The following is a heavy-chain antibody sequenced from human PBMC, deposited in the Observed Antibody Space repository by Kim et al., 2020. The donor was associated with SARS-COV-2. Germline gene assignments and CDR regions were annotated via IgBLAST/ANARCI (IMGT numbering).Heavy chain of an antibody. CDR2: IFSDEYHT. V-gene: IGHV5-51*01. CDR3: ARPHVGGAFDAFDI. Sequence: GESLKISCRASGYSFTTYSTGWVRQMPGKGLEWRGIIFSDEYHTKYSPSFEGQVTISADESISTVYLQWSSLKASDAAIYFCARPHVGGAFDAFDIWGQGTMVTVSS. CDR1: GYSFTTYS. D-gene: IGHD3-10*02. J-gene: IGHJ3*02.